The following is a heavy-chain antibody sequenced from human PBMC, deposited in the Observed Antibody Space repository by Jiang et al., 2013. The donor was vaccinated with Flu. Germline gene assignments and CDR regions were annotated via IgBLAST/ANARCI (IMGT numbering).Heavy chain of an antibody. CDR3: ARFYGGSYPDY. CDR2: IYYSGNT. CDR1: GGSISSSSYY. D-gene: IGHD1-26*01. V-gene: IGHV4-39*01. Sequence: PGLVKPSETLSLTCAVSGGSISSSSYYWGWIRQPPGKGLEWIGSIYYSGNTYYNPSLKSRVTISVDTSKNQFSLKLSSVTAADTAVYYCARFYGGSYPDYWGQGTLVTVSS. J-gene: IGHJ4*02.